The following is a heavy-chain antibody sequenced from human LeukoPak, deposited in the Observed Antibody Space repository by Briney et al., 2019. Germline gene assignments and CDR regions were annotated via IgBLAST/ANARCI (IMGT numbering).Heavy chain of an antibody. CDR1: GFTFSRYG. V-gene: IGHV3-30*02. J-gene: IGHJ4*02. CDR3: ASSIAVSGGLDY. D-gene: IGHD6-19*01. CDR2: IRFDGSTK. Sequence: PGGSLRLSCAASGFTFSRYGMHWGRQAPGKGLEWVAFIRFDGSTKHHVDSVKGRFTISRDNSKSTLYLQMNGLRVEDTAVYYCASSIAVSGGLDYWGQGTLVTVSS.